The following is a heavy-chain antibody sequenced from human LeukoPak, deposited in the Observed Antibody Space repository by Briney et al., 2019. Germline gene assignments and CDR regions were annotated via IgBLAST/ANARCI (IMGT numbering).Heavy chain of an antibody. CDR2: IIPILGIA. D-gene: IGHD3-3*01. Sequence: GASVKVSCKASGGTFSSYAISWVRQAPGQGLEWMGRIIPILGIANYAQKFQGRVTITADKSTSTAYMELSSLRSEDTAVYYCARRTTPHYDFWSGYYFRGSSEDYYMDVWGKGTTVTVSS. CDR3: ARRTTPHYDFWSGYYFRGSSEDYYMDV. J-gene: IGHJ6*03. CDR1: GGTFSSYA. V-gene: IGHV1-69*04.